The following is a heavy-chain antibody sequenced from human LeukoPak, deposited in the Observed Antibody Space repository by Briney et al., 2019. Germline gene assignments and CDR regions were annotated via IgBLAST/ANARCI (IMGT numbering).Heavy chain of an antibody. D-gene: IGHD2-21*02. CDR3: AIGCRGDRLSSGYES. V-gene: IGHV3-23*01. CDR2: LSDDGFKT. CDR1: GFTFSNYA. J-gene: IGHJ5*02. Sequence: PGGSLRLSCAASGFTFSNYAMNWARQAPGKGLEWVSGLSDDGFKTYYADSVKGRFTISRDNSQSTLYLLMNSLRAEDTAIYYCAIGCRGDRLSSGYESWGQGILVTVSS.